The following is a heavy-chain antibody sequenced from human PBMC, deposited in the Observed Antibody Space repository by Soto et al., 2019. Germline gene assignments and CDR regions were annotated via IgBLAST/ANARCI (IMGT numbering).Heavy chain of an antibody. CDR1: GGSISSSSYS. J-gene: IGHJ4*02. Sequence: SETLSLTFTVSGGSISSSSYSWGWIRQPPGKGLEWIGSIYYSGSTYYNPSLKSRVTISVYTSKNQFSLKLSSVTAADTAVYYCAAREMAYFDYGCQGTLVTVSS. CDR2: IYYSGST. V-gene: IGHV4-39*01. D-gene: IGHD3-16*01. CDR3: AAREMAYFDY.